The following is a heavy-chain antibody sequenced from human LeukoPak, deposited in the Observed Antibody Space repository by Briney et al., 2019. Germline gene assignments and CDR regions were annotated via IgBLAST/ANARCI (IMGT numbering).Heavy chain of an antibody. CDR1: GYTFTGYY. D-gene: IGHD2-2*01. CDR2: INPNSGGT. CDR3: ASGYAVGGGYMDV. Sequence: RASVRVSCKASGYTFTGYYMHWVRQAPGQGLDGMGWINPNSGGTNYGQKFEGMVTMTRDTSISTAYMELSRLRSDDTAVYYCASGYAVGGGYMDVWGKGTTVTVSS. J-gene: IGHJ6*03. V-gene: IGHV1-2*02.